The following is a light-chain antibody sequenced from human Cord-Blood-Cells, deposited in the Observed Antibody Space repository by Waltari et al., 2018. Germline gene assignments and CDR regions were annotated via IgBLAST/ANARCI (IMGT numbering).Light chain of an antibody. CDR1: RSEVVVYNY. CDR2: EVS. V-gene: IGLV2-14*01. J-gene: IGLJ2*01. Sequence: QSALTKLASVYGSPGQSITIPSTGSRSEVVVYNYVSRYQQHPGKAPKLMIYEVSNRPSGVSNRFSGSKSGNTASLTISGLQAEDEADYYCSSYTSSSTVVFGGGTKLTVL. CDR3: SSYTSSSTVV.